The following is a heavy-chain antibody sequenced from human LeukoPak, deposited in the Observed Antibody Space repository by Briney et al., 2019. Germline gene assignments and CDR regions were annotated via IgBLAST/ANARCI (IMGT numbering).Heavy chain of an antibody. J-gene: IGHJ4*02. V-gene: IGHV4-31*03. CDR3: ARHHSGYDSFDY. CDR1: GGSISSGGYY. Sequence: PSETLSLTCTVSGGSISSGGYYWSWIRQHPGKGLEWIGYIYYSGSTYYNPSLKSRVTISVDTSKNQFSLKLSSVTAADTAVYYCARHHSGYDSFDYWGQGTLVTVSS. CDR2: IYYSGST. D-gene: IGHD5-12*01.